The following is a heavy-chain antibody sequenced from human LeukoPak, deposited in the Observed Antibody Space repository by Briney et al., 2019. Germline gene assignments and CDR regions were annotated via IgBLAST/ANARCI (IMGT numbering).Heavy chain of an antibody. V-gene: IGHV4-39*01. CDR1: GGSMYSSTYY. D-gene: IGHD3-16*01. CDR2: IYYSGST. Sequence: SETLSPTCSVSGGSMYSSTYYWSWIRQPPGKGLEWIGTIYYSGSTYYNPSLKSRVTISVDTSKNQFSLKLNSGTAADTAVYYCVGAPFTSVWMAHFDNWGQGTLVTVSS. CDR3: VGAPFTSVWMAHFDN. J-gene: IGHJ4*02.